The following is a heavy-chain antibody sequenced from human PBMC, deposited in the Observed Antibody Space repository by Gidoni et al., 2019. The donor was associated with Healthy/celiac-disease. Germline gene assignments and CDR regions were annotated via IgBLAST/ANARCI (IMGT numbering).Heavy chain of an antibody. V-gene: IGHV4-61*01. J-gene: IGHJ3*02. CDR3: ARGNDAFDI. CDR2: IYYSGST. Sequence: LQESGPGLVKPSETLSLTCTVSGGSVSSGSYYWSWIRQPPGKGLEWIGYIYYSGSTNYNPSLKSRVTISVDTSKNQFSLKLSSVTAADTAVYYCARGNDAFDIWGQGTMVTVSS. CDR1: GGSVSSGSYY.